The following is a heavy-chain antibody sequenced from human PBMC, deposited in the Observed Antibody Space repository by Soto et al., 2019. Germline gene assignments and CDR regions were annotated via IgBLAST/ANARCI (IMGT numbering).Heavy chain of an antibody. CDR2: ISASGGDT. J-gene: IGHJ4*02. CDR3: ATNGDCSRGICYWHVEY. V-gene: IGHV3-23*01. Sequence: EVHLQGSGGGLVQPGGSLRLSCAASGFNFNYYAMNWVRRAPGNGLEWVSAISASGGDTYYADSVKGRFTISRDNSKNTQSLQMNSLRAEDTAVYYCATNGDCSRGICYWHVEYWGQGILVTVSS. CDR1: GFNFNYYA. D-gene: IGHD2-15*01.